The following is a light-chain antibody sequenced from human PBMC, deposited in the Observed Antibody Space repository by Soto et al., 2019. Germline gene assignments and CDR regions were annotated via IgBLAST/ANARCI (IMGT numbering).Light chain of an antibody. J-gene: IGKJ2*01. Sequence: DIQMTQSPSSLSASVGDRVTLTCRASLDIRNYLGWYQQKPGKAPKRLIYGASSLESGVPSRFSGSGSGTEFTLTISSLQPEDFAAYYCLQHYTYLYTFGQGTKLEIK. V-gene: IGKV1-17*01. CDR3: LQHYTYLYT. CDR1: LDIRNY. CDR2: GAS.